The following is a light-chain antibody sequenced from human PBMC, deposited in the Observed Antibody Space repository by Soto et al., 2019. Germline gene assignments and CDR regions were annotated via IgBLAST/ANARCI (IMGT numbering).Light chain of an antibody. J-gene: IGLJ2*01. V-gene: IGLV2-14*01. CDR2: DVS. CDR3: RSYTSSNVVV. CDR1: TSDVGGYNY. Sequence: QSALTQPASVSGSPGQSITISCTGTTSDVGGYNYVSWYQQHPGKAPKLMIYDVSNRPSWVSNRFSGSKSGNTASLTISGLQAEDEADYCCRSYTSSNVVVFGGGTKLTVL.